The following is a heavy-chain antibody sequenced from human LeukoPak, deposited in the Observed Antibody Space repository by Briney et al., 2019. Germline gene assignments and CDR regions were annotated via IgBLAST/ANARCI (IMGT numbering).Heavy chain of an antibody. J-gene: IGHJ5*02. CDR3: ARVFPIVRATDNWFDP. Sequence: SETLSLTCTVSGGSISSYYWSWIRQPPGKGLEWIGYIYYSGSTNYNPSLKSRVTISVDTSKNQFSLKLSSVTAADTAVYYCARVFPIVRATDNWFDPWGQGTLVTVSS. CDR1: GGSISSYY. V-gene: IGHV4-59*01. CDR2: IYYSGST. D-gene: IGHD1-26*01.